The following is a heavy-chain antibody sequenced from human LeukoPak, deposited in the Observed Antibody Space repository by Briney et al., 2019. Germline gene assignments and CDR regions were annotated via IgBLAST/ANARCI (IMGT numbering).Heavy chain of an antibody. V-gene: IGHV3-23*01. CDR1: GFTFSSYA. J-gene: IGHJ3*02. Sequence: GGSLRLSCAASGFTFSSYAMSWVRQAPGKGLKWVSAISGAGGTTLYADSVKGRFTISRDNSKNTLYLQMTSLRVEDTAVYYCARDPNGDYIGAFEIWGQGTMVTVSS. CDR2: ISGAGGTT. CDR3: ARDPNGDYIGAFEI. D-gene: IGHD4-17*01.